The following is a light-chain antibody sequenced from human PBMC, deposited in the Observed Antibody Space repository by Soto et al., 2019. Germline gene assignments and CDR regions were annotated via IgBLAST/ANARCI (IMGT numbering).Light chain of an antibody. CDR2: GTS. V-gene: IGKV3-20*01. CDR1: QSVSNNF. J-gene: IGKJ4*02. CDR3: QQYRSSPPLT. Sequence: EIGLTQSPGTLSLSPGERATLSCRASQSVSNNFLAWYQQKPGQAPRLLIYGTSNRAAGIPDRFSGSGSVTDFTLTISRLAPEDFAVYYCQQYRSSPPLTFGGGTKVEIK.